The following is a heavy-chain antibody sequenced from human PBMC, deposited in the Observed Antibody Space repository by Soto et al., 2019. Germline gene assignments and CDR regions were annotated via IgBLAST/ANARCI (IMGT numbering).Heavy chain of an antibody. V-gene: IGHV1-3*01. CDR1: GYSFTKYG. CDR2: INPGNGDT. Sequence: GASVKVSCKTSGYSFTKYGLHWVRQAPGQRLEWMGWINPGNGDTKYSQKFQGRVTITRDTSATTAYMELSSLRSEDSAVFYCARTDCSSTSRYNYYYYGMDVWGQRTTVTASS. D-gene: IGHD2-2*01. CDR3: ARTDCSSTSRYNYYYYGMDV. J-gene: IGHJ6*02.